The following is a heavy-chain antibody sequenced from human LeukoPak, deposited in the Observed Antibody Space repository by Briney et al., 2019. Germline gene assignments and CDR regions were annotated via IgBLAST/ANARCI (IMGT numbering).Heavy chain of an antibody. CDR3: ARGQGVLDYNYFDC. J-gene: IGHJ4*02. CDR2: VRGRGGDT. V-gene: IGHV3-23*01. D-gene: IGHD3/OR15-3a*01. CDR1: GFTVSHHA. Sequence: GGSLRLLRAASGFTVSHHAVGWVPQAPGKGLEWVSAVRGRGGDTHYADFVTGRFSISRDNSKNTLHLQMNSQRAEDTAVYCCARGQGVLDYNYFDCWGQGTLVTVSS.